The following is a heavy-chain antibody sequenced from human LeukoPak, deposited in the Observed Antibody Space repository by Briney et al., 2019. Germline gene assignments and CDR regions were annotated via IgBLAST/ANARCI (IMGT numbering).Heavy chain of an antibody. CDR3: ARIPPGSGSYCADY. CDR2: INHSGST. J-gene: IGHJ4*02. CDR1: GGSFSGYY. Sequence: SETLSLTCAVYGGSFSGYYWSWIRQPRGKGLEWIGEINHSGSTNYNPSLKGRVTMSVDTSKNQFSLKLSSVTAADTAVYYCARIPPGSGSYCADYWGQGTLVTVSS. V-gene: IGHV4-34*01. D-gene: IGHD3-10*01.